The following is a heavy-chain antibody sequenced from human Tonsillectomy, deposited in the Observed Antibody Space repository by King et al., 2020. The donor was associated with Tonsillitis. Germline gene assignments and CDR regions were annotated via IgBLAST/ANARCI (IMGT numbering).Heavy chain of an antibody. V-gene: IGHV1-18*01. CDR1: GYTFTTYG. CDR3: ARDAVYGLDY. D-gene: IGHD2/OR15-2a*01. Sequence: QLVQSGAEVKKPGASVKVSCKASGYTFTTYGITWVRQAPGQGLEWMGWISAYNGHTYYAQKLQGRVTLTTDTSTNTAYLELRSLGSDDTAVFYCARDAVYGLDYWGQGTLVTVSS. J-gene: IGHJ4*02. CDR2: ISAYNGHT.